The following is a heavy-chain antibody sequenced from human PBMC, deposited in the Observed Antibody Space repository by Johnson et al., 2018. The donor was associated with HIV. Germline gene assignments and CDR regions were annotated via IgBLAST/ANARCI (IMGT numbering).Heavy chain of an antibody. V-gene: IGHV3-66*02. CDR1: GFTVSSNY. D-gene: IGHD1-26*01. J-gene: IGHJ3*01. CDR3: ASDGWELLGVAAFDV. CDR2: IYSGGST. Sequence: MLLVASGGGLVQPGGSLRLSCAASGFTVSSNYMSWVRQAPGKGLEWVSVIYSGGSTYYADSVKGRFTISRDNSKNTLYLQMNSLRPEDTAVYYCASDGWELLGVAAFDVWGQGTLVTGSS.